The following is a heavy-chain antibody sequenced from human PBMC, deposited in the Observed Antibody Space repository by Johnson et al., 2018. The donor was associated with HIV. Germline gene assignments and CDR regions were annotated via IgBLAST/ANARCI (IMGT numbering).Heavy chain of an antibody. J-gene: IGHJ3*02. CDR2: IKYDGSGK. D-gene: IGHD3-16*01. V-gene: IGHV3-7*01. CDR3: AREGRGRIDAFDI. Sequence: VQLVESGGGLVQPGGSLRLSCAASAFIFSGYWMNWVRQAPGKGLEWVAGIKYDGSGKFCVDSVKGRFTISRDNAKDSLFLQMNSLRAEDTAVYYCAREGRGRIDAFDIWGQGTMVTVSS. CDR1: AFIFSGYW.